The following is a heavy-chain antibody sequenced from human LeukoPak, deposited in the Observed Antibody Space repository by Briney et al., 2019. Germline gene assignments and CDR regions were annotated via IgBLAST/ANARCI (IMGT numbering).Heavy chain of an antibody. CDR3: ARETWSGSYFDY. CDR1: GFTFSSHW. D-gene: IGHD1-26*01. V-gene: IGHV3-7*01. J-gene: IGHJ4*02. CDR2: IKEDGSEK. Sequence: GGSLRLSCSASGFTFSSHWMTWVRQAPGKGLEWVANIKEDGSEKYYVDSMRGRFTISRDNAKNSLYLQMNSLGAADTAVYYCARETWSGSYFDYWGQGTLVTVSS.